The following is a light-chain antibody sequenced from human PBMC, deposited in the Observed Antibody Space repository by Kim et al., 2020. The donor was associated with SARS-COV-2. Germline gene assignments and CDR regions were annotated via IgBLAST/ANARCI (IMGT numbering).Light chain of an antibody. J-gene: IGLJ1*01. CDR3: SSYTSSSSYV. V-gene: IGLV2-14*03. Sequence: QSALTQPASVSGSPGQSITISCTGTSSDVGGYNYVSWYQQHPGKAPKLMIYDVSNRPSGVSNRFSGSKSGNTASLNISGLQAEDEADYYCSSYTSSSSYVFGPGTQVTV. CDR1: SSDVGGYNY. CDR2: DVS.